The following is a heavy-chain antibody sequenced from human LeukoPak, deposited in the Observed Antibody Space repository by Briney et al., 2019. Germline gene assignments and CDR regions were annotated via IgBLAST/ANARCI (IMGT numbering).Heavy chain of an antibody. CDR1: GFTFSPYT. CDR3: ARGEVATTYYYGMDV. Sequence: GGSLRLSCAASGFTFSPYTMTWVRQAPGKGLEWISSISSSSKFLYYEDSVRGRFTISRDNAKNSLFLQMDSLRGEDTAVYYCARGEVATTYYYGMDVWGQGTTVTVSS. CDR2: ISSSSKFL. J-gene: IGHJ6*02. D-gene: IGHD5-12*01. V-gene: IGHV3-21*06.